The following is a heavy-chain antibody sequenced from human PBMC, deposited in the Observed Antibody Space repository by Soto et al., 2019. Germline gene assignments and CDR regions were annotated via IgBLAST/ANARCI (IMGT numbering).Heavy chain of an antibody. D-gene: IGHD3-16*01. CDR2: ISGYNGHT. V-gene: IGHV1-18*01. CDR3: AREGEMPYYYYGLDV. J-gene: IGHJ6*02. CDR1: GYTFTTYG. Sequence: QVQLVQSGAEVRKPGASVKVSCKASGYTFTTYGISWVRQAPGQGLEWMGWISGYNGHTKYAQKFQGRVTMTTGTDTSTVYMDLRSLRSDDTAVYYCAREGEMPYYYYGLDVWGQGTTVTVSS.